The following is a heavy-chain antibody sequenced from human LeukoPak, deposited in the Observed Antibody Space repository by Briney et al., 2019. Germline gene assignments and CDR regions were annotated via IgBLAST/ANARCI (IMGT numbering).Heavy chain of an antibody. CDR2: ISYSGNT. CDR1: GGSISGSSYY. Sequence: SETLSLTCTVSGGSISGSSYYWGWIRQPPGRGLEWIGTISYSGNTYYNPSLKSRVTISVDTSKNQFSLKLSSVTAADTTVYYCARGPSYYDFWSGYLSYYYYMDVWGKGTTVTVSS. CDR3: ARGPSYYDFWSGYLSYYYYMDV. D-gene: IGHD3-3*01. J-gene: IGHJ6*03. V-gene: IGHV4-39*07.